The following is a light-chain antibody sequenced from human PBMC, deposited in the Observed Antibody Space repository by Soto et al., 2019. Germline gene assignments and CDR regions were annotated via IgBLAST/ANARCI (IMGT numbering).Light chain of an antibody. CDR1: QSISSY. V-gene: IGKV1-39*01. Sequence: DIQMTQSPSSLSASVGDRVTITCRASQSISSYLNWYQQKPGKAPKLLIYAASSLQSGVPSRFSGSGSGTDFTLTISSLQPEDFATYDCQQSYSTPFTFGPGTKVDIQ. CDR3: QQSYSTPFT. J-gene: IGKJ3*01. CDR2: AAS.